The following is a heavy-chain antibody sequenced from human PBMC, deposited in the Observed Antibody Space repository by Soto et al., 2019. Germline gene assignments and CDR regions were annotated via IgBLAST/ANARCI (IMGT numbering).Heavy chain of an antibody. D-gene: IGHD4-17*01. Sequence: QVQLVQSGAEVKKPGASVKFSFKVSVYTLTELSMHWVRQALGKGLEWMGGSDAEDGATIYAEKFQGRVTMTEHTSTDTDYMELSSLRSEDTAVYYGSTSHDPLLTTSFAYWGQGTLVTVSS. CDR3: STSHDPLLTTSFAY. CDR1: VYTLTELS. CDR2: SDAEDGAT. J-gene: IGHJ4*02. V-gene: IGHV1-24*01.